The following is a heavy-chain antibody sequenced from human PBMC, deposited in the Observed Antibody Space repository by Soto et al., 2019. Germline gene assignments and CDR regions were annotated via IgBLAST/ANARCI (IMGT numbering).Heavy chain of an antibody. Sequence: SVKVSCKASGGTFSSYAISWVRQAPGQGLEWMGGIIPIFGTANYAQKFQGRFTISADNAANSVFLHMNSLRDEDTAVYFCVRDRDLYRDMFHADLWGQGTLVTVS. J-gene: IGHJ4*01. CDR3: VRDRDLYRDMFHADL. CDR2: IIPIFGTA. V-gene: IGHV1-69*06. CDR1: GGTFSSYA. D-gene: IGHD1-26*01.